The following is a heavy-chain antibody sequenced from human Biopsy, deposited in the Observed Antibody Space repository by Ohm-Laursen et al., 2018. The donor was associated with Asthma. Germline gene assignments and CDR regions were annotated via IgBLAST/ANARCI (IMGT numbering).Heavy chain of an antibody. J-gene: IGHJ4*02. D-gene: IGHD4-17*01. V-gene: IGHV1-24*01. CDR1: VYSLTDLS. CDR2: HDHEEGGT. CDR3: ASDFPKDYVRYNFQF. Sequence: SVKVSCKISVYSLTDLSMHWVRQAPGQGLEWMGGHDHEEGGTVNAWRFQGRVTMTEDTSTDTAYMELSSLSSDDTAVYYCASDFPKDYVRYNFQFWGQGTLVTVSS.